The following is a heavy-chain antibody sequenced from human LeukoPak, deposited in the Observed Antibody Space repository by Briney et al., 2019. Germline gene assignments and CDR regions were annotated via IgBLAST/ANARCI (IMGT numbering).Heavy chain of an antibody. CDR1: GGSFSGYY. CDR2: INHSGST. J-gene: IGHJ4*02. V-gene: IGHV4-34*01. CDR3: ARRKLYDYVWGSYRPTPFDY. D-gene: IGHD3-16*02. Sequence: SETLSLTCAVYGGSFSGYYWSWIRQPPGKGLEWIGEINHSGSTNYNPSLKSRVTISVDTSKNQFSLKLSSVTAADTAVYYCARRKLYDYVWGSYRPTPFDYWGQGTLVTVSS.